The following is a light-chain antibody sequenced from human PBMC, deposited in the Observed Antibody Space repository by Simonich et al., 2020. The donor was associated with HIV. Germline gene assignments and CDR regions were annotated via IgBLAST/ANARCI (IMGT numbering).Light chain of an antibody. J-gene: IGKJ5*01. CDR1: HSLLHSNGYNY. CDR2: LGF. CDR3: MEGLHLPIT. V-gene: IGKV2-28*01. Sequence: DIVMTQSPLSLPVTPGEPASISCMSSHSLLHSNGYNYLDWYLQKPGQSPQLLIYLGFNRASGVPDRFSGSGSGTHFTLTISRVEAEDVGVYYCMEGLHLPITFGQGTRLEIK.